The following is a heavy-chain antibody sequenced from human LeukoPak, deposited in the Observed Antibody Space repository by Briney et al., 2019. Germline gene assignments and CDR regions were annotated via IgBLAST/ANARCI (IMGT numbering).Heavy chain of an antibody. D-gene: IGHD5-12*01. J-gene: IGHJ4*02. CDR1: GYTFTSYG. V-gene: IGHV1-18*04. CDR3: ARWGSGYDSRYYFDY. CDR2: ISAHNGNT. Sequence: GASVKVSCKASGYTFTSYGISWVRQAPGQGLEWMGWISAHNGNTNYAQKLQGRVTMTTDTSTSTAYMELRSLRSDDTAVYYCARWGSGYDSRYYFDYWGQGTLVTVSS.